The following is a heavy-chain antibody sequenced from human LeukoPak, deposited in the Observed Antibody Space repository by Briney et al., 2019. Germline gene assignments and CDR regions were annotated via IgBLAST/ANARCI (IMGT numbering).Heavy chain of an antibody. V-gene: IGHV4-34*01. D-gene: IGHD2-15*01. CDR2: VNHTGYT. J-gene: IGHJ1*01. CDR1: GASFSGNY. CDR3: ATGPGYCTGGSCFPRYFQQ. Sequence: SETLSLTCSVYGASFSGNYWTWIRQPPGKGLEWIGDVNHTGYTKYNSSLKGRVTISVDTSESQFSLKLTSVTAADTAVYYCATGPGYCTGGSCFPRYFQQWGQGTLVTVSS.